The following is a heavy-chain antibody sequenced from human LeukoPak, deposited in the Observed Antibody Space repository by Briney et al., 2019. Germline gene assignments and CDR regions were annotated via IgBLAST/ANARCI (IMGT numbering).Heavy chain of an antibody. CDR2: INHSGST. J-gene: IGHJ4*02. D-gene: IGHD3-10*01. Sequence: SETLSLTRAVYDGSFSGYYWSWIRQPPGKGLEWIGEINHSGSTNYNPSLKSRVTISVDTSKNQFSLKLSSVTAADTAVYYCARHRRISMVRGVKGPHVLFDCWGQGTLVTVSS. V-gene: IGHV4-34*01. CDR1: DGSFSGYY. CDR3: ARHRRISMVRGVKGPHVLFDC.